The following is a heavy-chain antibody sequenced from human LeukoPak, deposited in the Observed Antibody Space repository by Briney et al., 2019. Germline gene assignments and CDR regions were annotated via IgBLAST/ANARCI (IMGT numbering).Heavy chain of an antibody. J-gene: IGHJ5*02. CDR2: FYYGGST. Sequence: SETLSLTCTVSGGSISSSNDCWDWIRQPPGRGLGWIASFYYGGSTYYNPSLKSRVTISADTSKNQVSLKLRSVTAADTALYYCTRRRAGRLYNWFDPWGQGTLVTVSS. V-gene: IGHV4-39*01. CDR3: TRRRAGRLYNWFDP. D-gene: IGHD1-1*01. CDR1: GGSISSSNDC.